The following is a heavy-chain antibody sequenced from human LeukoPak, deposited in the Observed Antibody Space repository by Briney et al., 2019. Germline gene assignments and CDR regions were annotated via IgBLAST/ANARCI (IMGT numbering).Heavy chain of an antibody. Sequence: GGSLRLSCAASGFTFTNYWMHWVRQAPGEGLVWVSRINSDGSVTRCADSVKGRFTISRDNAKNTVFLQMNSLRTEDTAVYYCARDRGALDYWGQGTLVTVSS. J-gene: IGHJ4*02. D-gene: IGHD1-26*01. CDR2: INSDGSVT. CDR1: GFTFTNYW. V-gene: IGHV3-74*01. CDR3: ARDRGALDY.